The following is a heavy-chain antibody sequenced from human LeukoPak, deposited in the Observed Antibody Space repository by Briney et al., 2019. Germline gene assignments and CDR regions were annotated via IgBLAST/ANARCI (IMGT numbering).Heavy chain of an antibody. CDR2: ISSSSSYI. Sequence: GGSLRLSCAASGFTFSSYSMNWVRQAPGKGLEWVSSISSSSSYIYYADSVKGRFTISRDNAKKSLYLQMNSLRVEDTAVYYCAKDGGFWSGYYPYWGQGTLVTVSS. J-gene: IGHJ4*02. D-gene: IGHD3-3*01. V-gene: IGHV3-21*04. CDR1: GFTFSSYS. CDR3: AKDGGFWSGYYPY.